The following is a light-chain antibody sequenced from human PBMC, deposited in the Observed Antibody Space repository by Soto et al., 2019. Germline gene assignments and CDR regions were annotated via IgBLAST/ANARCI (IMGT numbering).Light chain of an antibody. CDR1: SSNIGAGYD. CDR2: GNS. J-gene: IGLJ2*01. CDR3: QSYYSGLRGSV. V-gene: IGLV1-40*01. Sequence: QSVLTQPPSVSGAPGQRVTISCTGSSSNIGAGYDVHWYQQLPGTAPKLLIYGNSNRPSGVPDRFSGAKSGTSASLAITGLQAEDEADDYCQSYYSGLRGSVFGGGTKLTVL.